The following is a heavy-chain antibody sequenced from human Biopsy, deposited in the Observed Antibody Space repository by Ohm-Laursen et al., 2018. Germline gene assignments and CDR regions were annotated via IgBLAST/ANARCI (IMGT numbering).Heavy chain of an antibody. CDR1: GDSISSYY. Sequence: GTLSLTCTVSGDSISSYYWCWIRQPPGKGLEWIGYDYYTGSTDYNPSLQSRVTISVDTSKNHFSLRLRSVTPADTAIYYCARDRGFYSDRTVPGYFDLWGRGTLVTVSS. CDR2: DYYTGST. V-gene: IGHV4-59*01. D-gene: IGHD3-22*01. CDR3: ARDRGFYSDRTVPGYFDL. J-gene: IGHJ2*01.